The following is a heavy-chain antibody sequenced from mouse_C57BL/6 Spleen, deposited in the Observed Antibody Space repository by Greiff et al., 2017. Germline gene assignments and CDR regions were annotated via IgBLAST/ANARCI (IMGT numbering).Heavy chain of an antibody. Sequence: VQLQQSGPELVKPGASVKISCKASGYSFTGYYMHWVKQSSEKSLAWIGEINPSTGGTSYNQKFKGKATLTVDKSSSTAYMQLKSLTSEDSAVYYCARYGNYVSYWYFDVWGTGNTVTVSS. V-gene: IGHV1-43*01. CDR1: GYSFTGYY. J-gene: IGHJ1*03. D-gene: IGHD2-1*01. CDR3: ARYGNYVSYWYFDV. CDR2: INPSTGGT.